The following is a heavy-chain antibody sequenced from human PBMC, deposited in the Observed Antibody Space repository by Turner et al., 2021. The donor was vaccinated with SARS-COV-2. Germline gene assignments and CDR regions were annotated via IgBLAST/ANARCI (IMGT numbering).Heavy chain of an antibody. Sequence: QVQLVQSGAEVKKPGSSVKISCKDSGGTFSSYAISWVRQAPGQGLEWMGGIIPIFDTTNYAQKFKGRVTITADKSTSTAYMELSGLRSEDTAVYYCARDRDYDSSGYWEQSWGQGTLVTVSS. J-gene: IGHJ4*02. CDR3: ARDRDYDSSGYWEQS. D-gene: IGHD3-22*01. CDR1: GGTFSSYA. CDR2: IIPIFDTT. V-gene: IGHV1-69*06.